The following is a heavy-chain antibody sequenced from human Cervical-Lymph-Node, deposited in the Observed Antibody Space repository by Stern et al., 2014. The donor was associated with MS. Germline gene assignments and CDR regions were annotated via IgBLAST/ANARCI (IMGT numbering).Heavy chain of an antibody. Sequence: EVQLVESGGGLVTAGESLRLSWAASGLPLSSYSMNWVRQAPGKGLEWVSSISSSGKSIYYADSVKGRVTISRDNAKNSLYLQMNSLRAEDTAVYYCASRGCSDGVCSFDYLGQGTLVTVSS. V-gene: IGHV3-21*01. CDR1: GLPLSSYS. CDR3: ASRGCSDGVCSFDY. D-gene: IGHD2-8*01. J-gene: IGHJ4*02. CDR2: ISSSGKSI.